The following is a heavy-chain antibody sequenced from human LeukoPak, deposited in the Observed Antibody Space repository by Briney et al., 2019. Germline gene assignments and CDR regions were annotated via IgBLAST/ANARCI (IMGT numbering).Heavy chain of an antibody. J-gene: IGHJ6*03. CDR1: GYTFTSYG. CDR3: ARGGRLGELLKSFYYYYYMDV. V-gene: IGHV1-18*01. CDR2: ISAYNGNT. D-gene: IGHD3-10*01. Sequence: ASVKVSCKASGYTFTSYGISWVRQAPGQGLEWMGWISAYNGNTNYAQKLQGRVTMTRNTSISTAYMELSSLRSEDTAVYYCARGGRLGELLKSFYYYYYMDVWGKGTTVTISS.